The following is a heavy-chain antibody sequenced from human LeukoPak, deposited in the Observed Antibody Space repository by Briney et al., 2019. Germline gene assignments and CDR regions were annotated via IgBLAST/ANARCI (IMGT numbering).Heavy chain of an antibody. CDR3: ARGHSSSWYFHYYYMDV. V-gene: IGHV3-53*01. Sequence: GGSLRLSCAASGFTVSSNYMSWVRQAPGKGLEWVSVIYSGGSTYYADSVKGRFTISRDNSKNTLYLQMNSLRAEDTAVYYCARGHSSSWYFHYYYMDVWGKGTTVTISS. CDR1: GFTVSSNY. D-gene: IGHD6-13*01. CDR2: IYSGGST. J-gene: IGHJ6*03.